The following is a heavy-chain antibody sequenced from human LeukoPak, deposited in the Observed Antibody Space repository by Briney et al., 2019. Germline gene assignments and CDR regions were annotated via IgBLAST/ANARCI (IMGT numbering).Heavy chain of an antibody. CDR2: IGGSSDRT. Sequence: PGGFLRLSCAASGFTFSTCPMSWVRQAPGKGLEWVSAIGGSSDRTYYADSVEGRFIISRDNSRNMLYLQMNSLRAEDTAVYYCAKAGAYCGDNCYSIFNHWGQGTLVTASS. CDR1: GFTFSTCP. J-gene: IGHJ4*02. CDR3: AKAGAYCGDNCYSIFNH. D-gene: IGHD2-21*02. V-gene: IGHV3-23*01.